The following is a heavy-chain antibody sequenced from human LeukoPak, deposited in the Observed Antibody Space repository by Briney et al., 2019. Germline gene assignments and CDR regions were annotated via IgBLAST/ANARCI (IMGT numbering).Heavy chain of an antibody. CDR3: ARTTTVVTTFDY. J-gene: IGHJ4*02. V-gene: IGHV3-30*04. CDR1: GFTFSSYA. D-gene: IGHD4-23*01. Sequence: GGSLRLSCAASGFTFSSYAMHWVRQAPGKWLEWVAVISYDGSNKYYADSVKGRFTISRDNSKNTLYLQMNSLRAEDTAVYYCARTTTVVTTFDYWGQGTLVTVSS. CDR2: ISYDGSNK.